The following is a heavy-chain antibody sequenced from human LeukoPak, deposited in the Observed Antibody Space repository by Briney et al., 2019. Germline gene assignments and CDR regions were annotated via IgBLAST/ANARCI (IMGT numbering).Heavy chain of an antibody. CDR3: ASSTYCSGGSCYSENAFDI. J-gene: IGHJ3*02. V-gene: IGHV4-30-4*01. CDR2: IYYSGST. D-gene: IGHD2-15*01. Sequence: SETLSLTCTVSGGSISGGDYYWSWIRQPPGKGLEWIGYIYYSGSTYYNPSLKSRVTISVDTSKNQFSLKLSSVTAADTAVYYCASSTYCSGGSCYSENAFDIWGQGTMVTVSS. CDR1: GGSISGGDYY.